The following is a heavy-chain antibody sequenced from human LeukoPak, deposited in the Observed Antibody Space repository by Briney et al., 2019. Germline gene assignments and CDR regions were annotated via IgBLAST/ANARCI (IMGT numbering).Heavy chain of an antibody. V-gene: IGHV3-21*01. CDR1: GFTFSSYS. Sequence: GGSLRLSCAASGFTFSSYSMYWVRQAPGKGLEWVSSISSSSSYIYYADSVKGRFTISRDNAKNSLYLQMNSLRAEDTAVYYCARDRTTLFDYWGQGTLVTVSS. J-gene: IGHJ4*02. D-gene: IGHD4-11*01. CDR2: ISSSSSYI. CDR3: ARDRTTLFDY.